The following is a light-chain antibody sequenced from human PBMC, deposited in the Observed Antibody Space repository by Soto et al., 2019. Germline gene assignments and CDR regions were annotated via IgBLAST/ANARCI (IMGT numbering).Light chain of an antibody. J-gene: IGKJ4*01. CDR1: QNISSY. V-gene: IGKV1-39*01. Sequence: IQMTQSPSSLSASVGDRVTITCRASQNISSYLNWYQQKPGRAPKLLIYTASNLQSGVPSRFSGSGSGTEFTLTIAGLQPEDFATYYCHQYESYSPLTFGGGTKVDNK. CDR3: HQYESYSPLT. CDR2: TAS.